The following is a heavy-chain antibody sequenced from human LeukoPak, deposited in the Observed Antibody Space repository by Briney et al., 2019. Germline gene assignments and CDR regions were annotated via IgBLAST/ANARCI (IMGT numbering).Heavy chain of an antibody. D-gene: IGHD3-10*01. J-gene: IGHJ5*02. CDR2: ISGSGGST. Sequence: GGSPRLSCAASGFTFSSYAMSWVRQAPGKGLEWVSAISGSGGSTYYADSVKGRFTISRDNSKNTLYLQMNSLRAEDTAVYYCAKDGPYGSGSYYPDNWFDPWGQGTLVTVSS. CDR1: GFTFSSYA. CDR3: AKDGPYGSGSYYPDNWFDP. V-gene: IGHV3-23*01.